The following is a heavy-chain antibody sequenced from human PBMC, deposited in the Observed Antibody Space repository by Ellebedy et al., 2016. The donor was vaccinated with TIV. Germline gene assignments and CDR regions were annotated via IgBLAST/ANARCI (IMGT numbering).Heavy chain of an antibody. CDR2: INSDGSST. Sequence: GESLKISCAASGFTFSSYWMHWVRQAPGKGLVWVSRINSDGSSTSYADSVKGRFTISRDNAKNTLYLQMNSLRAEDTAVYYCARDLGEMATIPDYWGQGTLVTVSS. D-gene: IGHD5-24*01. CDR1: GFTFSSYW. CDR3: ARDLGEMATIPDY. V-gene: IGHV3-74*01. J-gene: IGHJ4*02.